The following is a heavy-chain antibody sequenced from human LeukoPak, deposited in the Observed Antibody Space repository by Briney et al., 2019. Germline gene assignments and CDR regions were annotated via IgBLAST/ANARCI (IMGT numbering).Heavy chain of an antibody. CDR1: GFAVSSNY. V-gene: IGHV3-21*01. CDR3: ARARGYSYGRWD. D-gene: IGHD5-18*01. Sequence: GGSLGLSCAASGFAVSSNYMSWVRQAPGKGLEWVSSISSSSSYIYYADSVKGRFTISRDNAKNSLYLQMNSLRAEDTAVYYCARARGYSYGRWDWGQGTLVTVSS. J-gene: IGHJ4*02. CDR2: ISSSSSYI.